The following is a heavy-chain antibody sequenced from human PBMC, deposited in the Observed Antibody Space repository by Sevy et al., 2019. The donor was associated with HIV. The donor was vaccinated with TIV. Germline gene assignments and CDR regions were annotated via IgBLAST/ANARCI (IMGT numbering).Heavy chain of an antibody. CDR1: GGSINDLY. Sequence: SETLSLTCTVSGGSINDLYWSWIRQTPGRGLEWIGYISYGGITNYNPSLKSRVIISVDTSKNQFSLKLNSMTAADTAVYYCARHPLGLLEWFDPRGQGILVTVSS. D-gene: IGHD3-3*01. CDR2: ISYGGIT. CDR3: ARHPLGLLEWFDP. V-gene: IGHV4-59*08. J-gene: IGHJ5*02.